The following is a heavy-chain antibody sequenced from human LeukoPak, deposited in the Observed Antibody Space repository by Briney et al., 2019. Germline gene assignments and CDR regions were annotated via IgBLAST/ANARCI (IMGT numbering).Heavy chain of an antibody. CDR2: IYSGGST. D-gene: IGHD5-24*01. CDR1: GFTFSSYA. Sequence: GGSLRLSCAASGFTFSSYAMSWVRQAPGKGLEWVSVIYSGGSTYYADSVKGRFTISRDNSKNTLYLQMNSLRAEDTAVYYRARDRDGYNPDYWGQGTLVTVSS. V-gene: IGHV3-53*01. CDR3: ARDRDGYNPDY. J-gene: IGHJ4*02.